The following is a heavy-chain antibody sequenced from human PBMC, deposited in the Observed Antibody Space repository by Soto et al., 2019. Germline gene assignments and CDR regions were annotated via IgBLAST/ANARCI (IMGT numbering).Heavy chain of an antibody. V-gene: IGHV3-33*01. CDR2: IWYDGSNK. D-gene: IGHD3-22*01. J-gene: IGHJ3*02. CDR1: GFTFSSYG. CDR3: ARDMHYYDSSGYDHNAFAI. Sequence: PGGSLRLSCAASGFTFSSYGMHWVRQAPGKGLEWVAVIWYDGSNKYYADSVKGRFTISRDNSKNTLYLQMNSLRAEDTAVYYCARDMHYYDSSGYDHNAFAIWGQGTMVTVSS.